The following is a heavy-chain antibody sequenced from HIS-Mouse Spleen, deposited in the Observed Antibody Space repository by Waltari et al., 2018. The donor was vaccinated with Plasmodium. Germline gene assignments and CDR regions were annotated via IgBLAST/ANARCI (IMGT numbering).Heavy chain of an antibody. CDR3: AAALDIVVVPADD. J-gene: IGHJ4*02. V-gene: IGHV1-58*01. CDR2: IDVGTGNT. Sequence: QMQLVQSGPEVKKPGTSVKVSCKASGFTFTSSAVQWVRQARGQRLEWIGWIDVGTGNTNYAQKFQERVTITRDMSTSTAYMELSSLRSEDTAVYYCAAALDIVVVPADDWGQGTLVTVSS. D-gene: IGHD2-2*01. CDR1: GFTFTSSA.